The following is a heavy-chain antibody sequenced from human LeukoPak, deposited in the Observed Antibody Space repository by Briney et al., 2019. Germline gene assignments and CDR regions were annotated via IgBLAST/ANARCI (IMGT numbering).Heavy chain of an antibody. Sequence: GASVKVSCKASGYTFTGYYMHWVRQAPGQGLEWMGWINPNSGGTNYAQKLQGRVTMTTDTSTSTAYMELRSLRSDDTAVYYCAAASSGYDYYFDYWGQGTLVTVSS. J-gene: IGHJ4*02. D-gene: IGHD3-22*01. CDR2: INPNSGGT. V-gene: IGHV1-2*02. CDR1: GYTFTGYY. CDR3: AAASSGYDYYFDY.